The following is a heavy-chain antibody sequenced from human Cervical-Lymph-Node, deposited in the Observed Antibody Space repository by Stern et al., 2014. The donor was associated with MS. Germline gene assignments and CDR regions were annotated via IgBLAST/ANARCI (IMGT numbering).Heavy chain of an antibody. CDR3: TRPSYSNYIGDV. V-gene: IGHV3-11*06. Sequence: VQLEESGGDLVKPGGSLRLSCAASGFTLSDYYMSWVRPAPGKGLEWVSFISNSGTYRKYADSVEGRFTISRDNAKNSVYLQMNSLRAEDTAVYYCTRPSYSNYIGDVWGQGTTVTVSS. CDR2: ISNSGTYR. D-gene: IGHD4-11*01. J-gene: IGHJ6*02. CDR1: GFTLSDYY.